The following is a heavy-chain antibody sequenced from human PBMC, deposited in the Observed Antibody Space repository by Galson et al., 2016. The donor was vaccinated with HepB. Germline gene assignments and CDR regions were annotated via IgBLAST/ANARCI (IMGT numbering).Heavy chain of an antibody. CDR2: ISNDGTNK. J-gene: IGHJ6*02. Sequence: SLRLSCAASGFTFSNYAMQWVRQAPGKGLEWVALISNDGTNKHLADSVRGRFTISRDNSENTLYVQTNSLRIEDTAVYFCARNYESGGYLSAFDYYGVDVWGPGTTVTVSS. D-gene: IGHD3-22*01. CDR1: GFTFSNYA. CDR3: ARNYESGGYLSAFDYYGVDV. V-gene: IGHV3-30*04.